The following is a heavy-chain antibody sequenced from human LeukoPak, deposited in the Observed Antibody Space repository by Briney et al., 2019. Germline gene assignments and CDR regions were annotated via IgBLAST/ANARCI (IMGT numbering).Heavy chain of an antibody. CDR2: IRYDGSNK. J-gene: IGHJ4*02. CDR3: ASIPGYSSSFDA. Sequence: GGSLRLSCAASGFTFSTYGIHWVRQAPGKGLEWVAFIRYDGSNKYYADSVKGRFTISRDNAKNTLYLQMNSLRAEDTAVYYCASIPGYSSSFDAWGQGTLVTVSS. D-gene: IGHD6-13*01. V-gene: IGHV3-30*02. CDR1: GFTFSTYG.